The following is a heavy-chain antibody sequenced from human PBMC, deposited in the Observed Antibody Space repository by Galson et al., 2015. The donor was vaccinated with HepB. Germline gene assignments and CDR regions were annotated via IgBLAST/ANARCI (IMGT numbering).Heavy chain of an antibody. J-gene: IGHJ4*02. CDR2: ISSSSNYI. D-gene: IGHD3-16*01. Sequence: LRLSCAASGFTFSSYSMNWVRQAPGKGLEWVSSISSSSNYIYYADSVKGRFTISRDDAQNSLYLQMNSLRAEDTAVYYCVRDPPLGTPLDYWGQGTLVTVSS. V-gene: IGHV3-21*01. CDR3: VRDPPLGTPLDY. CDR1: GFTFSSYS.